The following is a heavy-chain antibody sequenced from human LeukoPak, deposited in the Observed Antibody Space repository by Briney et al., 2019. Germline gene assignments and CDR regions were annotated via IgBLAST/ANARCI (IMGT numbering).Heavy chain of an antibody. D-gene: IGHD3-9*01. CDR3: AGSQYDILTGTFGY. J-gene: IGHJ4*02. CDR1: GGSITRYY. V-gene: IGHV4-59*08. Sequence: PSETLSLTCTVSGGSITRYYWSWIRQPPGKGLEWIGYIYYSGITNYSPSLKSRVTISVDTSKNQFSLKVSSMTAADTAVYYCAGSQYDILTGTFGYWGQGALVTVSS. CDR2: IYYSGIT.